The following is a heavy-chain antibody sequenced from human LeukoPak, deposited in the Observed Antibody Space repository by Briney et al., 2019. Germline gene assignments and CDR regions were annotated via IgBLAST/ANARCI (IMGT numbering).Heavy chain of an antibody. CDR1: GFTFSPYW. Sequence: GGSLRLSCAASGFTFSPYWMHWVRQVPGKGLVWVSRIKGDGSSRAYADFVKGRFTISRDNAKNTLYLQMNSLRAEDTAVYYCAREFQHTSGFDYWGQGVLVTVSS. D-gene: IGHD2-15*01. CDR3: AREFQHTSGFDY. CDR2: IKGDGSSR. J-gene: IGHJ4*02. V-gene: IGHV3-74*01.